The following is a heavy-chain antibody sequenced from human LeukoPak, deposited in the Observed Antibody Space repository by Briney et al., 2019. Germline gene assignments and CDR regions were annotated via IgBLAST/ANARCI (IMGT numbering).Heavy chain of an antibody. CDR2: INPNSGGT. CDR1: GYTFTGYY. J-gene: IGHJ4*02. Sequence: GASVKVSCKASGYTFTGYYMHWVRQAPGQGLEWMGWINPNSGGTNYAQKFQGRVTMTRDTSISTAYMELSRRRSDDTAVYYCARSVLRYFDWPLSYWGQETLVTVSS. D-gene: IGHD3-9*01. V-gene: IGHV1-2*02. CDR3: ARSVLRYFDWPLSY.